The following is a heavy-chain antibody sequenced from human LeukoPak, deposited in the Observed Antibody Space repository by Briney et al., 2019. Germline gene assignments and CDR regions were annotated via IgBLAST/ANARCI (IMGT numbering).Heavy chain of an antibody. CDR1: GGTFSSYA. Sequence: ASVKVSCKASGGTFSSYAISWVRQAPGQGLEWMGGIIPIFGTANYAQKFQGRVTITTDESTSTAYMELSSLRSEDTAVYYCAITDCSSTSCYISNWFDPWGQGTLVTVSS. D-gene: IGHD2-2*02. J-gene: IGHJ5*02. CDR3: AITDCSSTSCYISNWFDP. CDR2: IIPIFGTA. V-gene: IGHV1-69*05.